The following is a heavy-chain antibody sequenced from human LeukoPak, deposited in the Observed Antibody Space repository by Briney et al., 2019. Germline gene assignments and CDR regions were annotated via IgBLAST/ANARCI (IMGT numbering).Heavy chain of an antibody. Sequence: PSETLSLTCSVSGGSIRSGTDYWSWLRQPAGKGLEWIGRIYMSGSTDYNPSFKSRVTMSVDTSKNQLSLKLRSVTAADTAVYYCARVVWGGDYHYSMDVWGKGTTVIVSS. CDR3: ARVVWGGDYHYSMDV. D-gene: IGHD7-27*01. J-gene: IGHJ6*03. CDR1: GGSIRSGTDY. CDR2: IYMSGST. V-gene: IGHV4-61*02.